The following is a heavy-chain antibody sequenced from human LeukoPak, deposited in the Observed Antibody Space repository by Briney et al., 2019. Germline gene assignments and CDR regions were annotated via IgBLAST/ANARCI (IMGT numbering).Heavy chain of an antibody. CDR1: GGSIRSYY. J-gene: IGHJ4*02. D-gene: IGHD3-22*01. V-gene: IGHV4-59*01. Sequence: SETLSLTCNVSGGSIRSYYWSWIRQPPGKGLEWIGYIYYSGSTNYNPSLKSRVTISVDTSKSQFSLKLTSVTAADTAVYYCATLGSSGYYYRFDYWGQGTLVTVSS. CDR3: ATLGSSGYYYRFDY. CDR2: IYYSGST.